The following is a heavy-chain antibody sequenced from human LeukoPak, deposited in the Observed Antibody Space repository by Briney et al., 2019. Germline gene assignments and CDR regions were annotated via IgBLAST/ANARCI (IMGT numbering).Heavy chain of an antibody. CDR2: ISSSGSTI. CDR1: AFTCSSYG. J-gene: IGHJ4*02. D-gene: IGHD3/OR15-3a*01. Sequence: GGSQTLSSAASAFTCSSYGMNWDLQAPGKGLKRVSYISSSGSTIYYADSVKGRFTISRDNAKNSLYLQMNSLRAEDTAVYYCARLGGGLVIGGEQDYWGQGTLVTVSS. V-gene: IGHV3-48*03. CDR3: ARLGGGLVIGGEQDY.